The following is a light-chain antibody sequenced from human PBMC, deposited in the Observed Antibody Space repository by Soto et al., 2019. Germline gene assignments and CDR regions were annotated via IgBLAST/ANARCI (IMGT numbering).Light chain of an antibody. CDR1: SSDVGGYNY. Sequence: QSALTQPRSVSGSPGQSVTISCTGTSSDVGGYNYVSWYRRHPGKAPKLMIYDVSKRPSGVPDRFSGSKSGNTASLTISGLQAEDEADYYCCSYAGSYTWVFVTGPKLTVL. CDR3: CSYAGSYTWV. J-gene: IGLJ1*01. CDR2: DVS. V-gene: IGLV2-11*01.